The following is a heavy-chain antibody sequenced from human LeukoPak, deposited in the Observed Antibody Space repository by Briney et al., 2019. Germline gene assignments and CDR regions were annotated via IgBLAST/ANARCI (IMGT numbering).Heavy chain of an antibody. CDR3: ANPHYTSGGLYFDY. Sequence: PGGSLRLSCAASGFTFSNYAMSCVRQAPGKGLEWVSAIRGSGGSTYYADSVQGRFTISRDYSKNTLYLQVNSLRTEDTAVYYCANPHYTSGGLYFDYWGQGPLVTVSS. D-gene: IGHD6-19*01. CDR2: IRGSGGST. V-gene: IGHV3-23*01. CDR1: GFTFSNYA. J-gene: IGHJ4*02.